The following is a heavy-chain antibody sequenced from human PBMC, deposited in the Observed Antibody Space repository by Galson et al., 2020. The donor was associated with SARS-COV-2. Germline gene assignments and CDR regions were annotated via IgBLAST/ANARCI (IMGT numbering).Heavy chain of an antibody. CDR3: AREFDYGGNSRSPGMVV. CDR2: LSSSGSNM. CDR1: GFTFSDYY. V-gene: IGHV3-11*01. Sequence: TGGSLRLSCAASGFTFSDYYMSWIRQAPGKGLEWVSYLSSSGSNMYYADSVKGRFTISRDNAKNSLYLQMNSLRAEDTAVYFCAREFDYGGNSRSPGMVVWGQGTRVTVSS. D-gene: IGHD4-17*01. J-gene: IGHJ4*02.